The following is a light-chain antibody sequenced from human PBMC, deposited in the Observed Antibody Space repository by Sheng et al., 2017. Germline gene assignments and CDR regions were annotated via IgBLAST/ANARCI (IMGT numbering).Light chain of an antibody. J-gene: IGKJ4*01. V-gene: IGKV1-12*01. Sequence: DIQLTQSPSSVSASVGDRVTITCRASQGIANFLGWYQQKPGKAPRLLIYLASTLHSGVPSRFSGSGSGTDFTLTIRNLQPEDFAIYYCQQGNNFPLTFGGGTKVEIK. CDR3: QQGNNFPLT. CDR2: LAS. CDR1: QGIANF.